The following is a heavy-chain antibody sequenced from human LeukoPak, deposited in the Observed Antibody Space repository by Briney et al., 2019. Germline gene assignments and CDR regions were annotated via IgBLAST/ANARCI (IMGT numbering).Heavy chain of an antibody. J-gene: IGHJ3*02. CDR3: ARRVKLGYCSSTSCFTLPDAFDI. V-gene: IGHV5-51*01. D-gene: IGHD2-2*02. Sequence: GESLKISCKDSGYSFTSYWIGWARQMPGKGLEWMGIIYPGDSDTRYSPSFQGQVTISADKSISTAYLQWSSLKASDTAMYYCARRVKLGYCSSTSCFTLPDAFDIWGQGTMVTVSS. CDR2: IYPGDSDT. CDR1: GYSFTSYW.